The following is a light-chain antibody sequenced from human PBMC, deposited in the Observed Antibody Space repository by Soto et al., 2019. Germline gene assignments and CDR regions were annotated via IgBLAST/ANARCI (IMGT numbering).Light chain of an antibody. J-gene: IGKJ2*01. V-gene: IGKV1-5*01. Sequence: DIQMTQSPSTLSASVGDRVTITCRASQSISSWLAWYQQKPGKAPKLLIYDASSLESGVPSRFSGSGSGTEFSLTISSLQPDDFATYYSQQYNSYSVYTFGQGTKLEIK. CDR1: QSISSW. CDR3: QQYNSYSVYT. CDR2: DAS.